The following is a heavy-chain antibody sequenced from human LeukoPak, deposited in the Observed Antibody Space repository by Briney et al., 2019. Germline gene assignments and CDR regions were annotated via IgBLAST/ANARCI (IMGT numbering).Heavy chain of an antibody. CDR1: GFTVSSNY. CDR2: IYTGGST. J-gene: IGHJ6*03. V-gene: IGHV3-66*01. Sequence: PGGSLRLSCAASGFTVSSNYMNWVRQAPGKGLEWISVIYTGGSTYYADSVKGRFTISRHNSKNTLYLQMNNLRAEDTAVYYCAKEGAYSSGYALYYYYYYMDVWGKGTTVTVSS. D-gene: IGHD5-18*01. CDR3: AKEGAYSSGYALYYYYYYMDV.